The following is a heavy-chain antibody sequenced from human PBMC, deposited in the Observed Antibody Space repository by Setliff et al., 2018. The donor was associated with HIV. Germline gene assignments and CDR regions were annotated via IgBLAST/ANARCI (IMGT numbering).Heavy chain of an antibody. CDR1: GGSITSNNYY. V-gene: IGHV4-39*07. Sequence: PSETLSLTCTVSGGSITSNNYYWGWIRQPPGKGLEWIGSMYYGGRTYYNPSLRGRVTISEDTSKNQFSLRLNSLTAADTAVYYCARDTDYYDTSAYYTKGYYYAMDVWGQGTTVTVS. J-gene: IGHJ6*02. D-gene: IGHD3-22*01. CDR2: MYYGGRT. CDR3: ARDTDYYDTSAYYTKGYYYAMDV.